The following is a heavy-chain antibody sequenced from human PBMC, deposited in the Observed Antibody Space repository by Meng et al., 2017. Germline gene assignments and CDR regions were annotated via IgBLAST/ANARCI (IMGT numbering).Heavy chain of an antibody. V-gene: IGHV1-46*01. CDR2: INPSGGST. CDR3: ARDRREGSWYSYYYYGMDV. J-gene: IGHJ6*01. Sequence: ASVKVSCKASGYTFTSYYMHWVRQAPGQGLEWIGIINPSGGSTSYAQKFQGRVTMTRDTSTSTVYMELSSLRSEDTAVYYCARDRREGSWYSYYYYGMDVWGQGNTV. D-gene: IGHD6-13*01. CDR1: GYTFTSYY.